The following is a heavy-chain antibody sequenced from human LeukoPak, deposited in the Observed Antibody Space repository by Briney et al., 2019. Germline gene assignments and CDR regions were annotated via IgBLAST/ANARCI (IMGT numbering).Heavy chain of an antibody. J-gene: IGHJ3*02. Sequence: GGSLRLSCAASGFTFSSYGMHWVRQAPGKGLEWVAVISYDGSNKYYADSVKGRFTISRDNSKNTLYLQMNSLRAEDTAVYYCARVLADGGTAMVYAFDIWGQGTMVTVSS. CDR1: GFTFSSYG. V-gene: IGHV3-30*03. CDR3: ARVLADGGTAMVYAFDI. D-gene: IGHD5-18*01. CDR2: ISYDGSNK.